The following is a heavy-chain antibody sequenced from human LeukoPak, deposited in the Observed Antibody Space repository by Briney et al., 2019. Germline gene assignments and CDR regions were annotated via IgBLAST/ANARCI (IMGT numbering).Heavy chain of an antibody. CDR2: IKHNGDDL. D-gene: IGHD3-16*01. CDR3: ARKLRAFDT. Sequence: GGSLPLPCAASGFTFSSYWIAWVRQAPGKGLEWVANIKHNGDDLNYVDSVEDRFTISRDNAQNSLYLHMTSLRVEDTAVYYCARKLRAFDTSGHANPFSVSS. V-gene: IGHV3-7*01. CDR1: GFTFSSYW. J-gene: IGHJ4*03.